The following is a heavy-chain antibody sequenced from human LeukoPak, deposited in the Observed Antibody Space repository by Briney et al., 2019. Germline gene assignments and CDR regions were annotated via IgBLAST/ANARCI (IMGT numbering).Heavy chain of an antibody. Sequence: GGSLRLSCAASGFNFANHAMSWVRQTPGKGQELVSAIGGGGGRPYYEDSVKGRFTLSRDNSTNTLYLQMNSLRAEATAVYYCAKAPGAQLWSLDSLDYWGQGTLVTVSS. CDR1: GFNFANHA. CDR2: IGGGGGRP. D-gene: IGHD5-18*01. CDR3: AKAPGAQLWSLDSLDY. V-gene: IGHV3-23*01. J-gene: IGHJ4*02.